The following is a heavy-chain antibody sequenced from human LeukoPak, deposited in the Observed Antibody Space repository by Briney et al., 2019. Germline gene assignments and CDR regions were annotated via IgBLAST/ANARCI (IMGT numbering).Heavy chain of an antibody. V-gene: IGHV3-23*01. D-gene: IGHD5-24*01. CDR3: AKALDTYGYMRFDY. CDR1: GFTFVSYA. J-gene: IGHJ4*02. CDR2: INGGGDTT. Sequence: GGSLRLSCATSGFTFVSYAMTWVRQAPGKGLEWVSAINGGGDTTYYAGSVKGRFTVSRDRSTNTLFLQMSSLRAEDSGMYYCAKALDTYGYMRFDYWGQGTLVTVSS.